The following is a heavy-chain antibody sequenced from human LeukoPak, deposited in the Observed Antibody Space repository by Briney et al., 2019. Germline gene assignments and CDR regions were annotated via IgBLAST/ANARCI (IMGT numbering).Heavy chain of an antibody. CDR1: GYSFTSYW. CDR2: IYPGDSDT. D-gene: IGHD3-10*01. V-gene: IGHV5-51*01. J-gene: IGHJ3*02. CDR3: ARHVLLWSGEPLRSAFDI. Sequence: GKSLKISCKGSGYSFTSYWIGWVRQMHGKGLEWMGIIYPGDSDTRYSPSFQGQVTISADKSISTAYLQWSSLKASDTAMYYCARHVLLWSGEPLRSAFDIWGQGTMVTVSS.